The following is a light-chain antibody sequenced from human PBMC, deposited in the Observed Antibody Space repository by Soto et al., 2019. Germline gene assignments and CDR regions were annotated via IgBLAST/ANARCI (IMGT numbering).Light chain of an antibody. V-gene: IGLV2-8*01. CDR3: SSYADRNNYV. CDR2: EVS. Sequence: QSALTQPPSASGSPGQSVTISCTGSSSDVGGYDFVSWYQLHPGEAPKLMIYEVSKRPSGVPDRFSGSKSGNTASLTVSGLQADDEADYYCSSYADRNNYVFGTGTKVTVL. J-gene: IGLJ1*01. CDR1: SSDVGGYDF.